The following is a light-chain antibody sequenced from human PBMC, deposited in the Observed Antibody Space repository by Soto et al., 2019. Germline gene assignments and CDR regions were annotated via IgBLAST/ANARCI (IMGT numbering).Light chain of an antibody. V-gene: IGLV2-14*03. CDR2: DVT. Sequence: QSALTQPASVSGSPGQSITISCTGTSSDVGGYNYVSWYQQHPGKAPKLLIYDVTNRPSGVSNRFSGSKSGSSASLTISGLQAEAEADYYCTSYTGSSTWVFGGGTKLTVL. CDR1: SSDVGGYNY. J-gene: IGLJ3*02. CDR3: TSYTGSSTWV.